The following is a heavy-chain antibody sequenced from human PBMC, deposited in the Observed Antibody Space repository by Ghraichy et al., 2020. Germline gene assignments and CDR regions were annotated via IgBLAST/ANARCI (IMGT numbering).Heavy chain of an antibody. Sequence: GGSLRLACAASGFNFSEFGMHWVRQAPGKGLEWVGMTGKGGQSRHYVDSVKGRFTITRDNSKDTVYLQMNNLRPEDTALYFCGNRGGGTYVDYRGQGTLVTVSS. CDR2: TGKGGQSR. CDR1: GFNFSEFG. V-gene: IGHV3-30*02. J-gene: IGHJ4*02. D-gene: IGHD3-16*01. CDR3: GNRGGGTYVDY.